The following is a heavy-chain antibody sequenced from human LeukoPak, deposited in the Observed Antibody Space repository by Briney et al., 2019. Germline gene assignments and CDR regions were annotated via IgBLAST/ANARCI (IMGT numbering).Heavy chain of an antibody. J-gene: IGHJ6*03. CDR3: ARLSAYYYGSYFYYYMDV. D-gene: IGHD3-10*01. CDR1: GFSFSSYW. V-gene: IGHV3-7*01. CDR2: IKQDESES. Sequence: GGSLTLSCEGSGFSFSSYWMTWVRQSPGKGPEWVANIKQDESESYTVDSVKGRFTISRDNAKNSVYLQMNSLKGEDTALYYCARLSAYYYGSYFYYYMDVWGKGTTVTVSS.